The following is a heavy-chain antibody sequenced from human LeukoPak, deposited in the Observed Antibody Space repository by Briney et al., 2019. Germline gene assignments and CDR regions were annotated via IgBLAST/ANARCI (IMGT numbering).Heavy chain of an antibody. CDR1: GFTFSSYA. V-gene: IGHV4-34*12. CDR3: ARVGYTYVINDWSRTCLGAYATKNFYHMEV. CDR2: IIHSGRT. Sequence: GSLRLSCAASGFTFSSYAMSWVRQAPGKGLEWIGEIIHSGRTNYNPPLKSRVTISVDTSKNQVALKLSSVTAADTAVYFCARVGYTYVINDWSRTCLGAYATKNFYHMEVWGKGTTVTASS. J-gene: IGHJ6*03. D-gene: IGHD5-18*01.